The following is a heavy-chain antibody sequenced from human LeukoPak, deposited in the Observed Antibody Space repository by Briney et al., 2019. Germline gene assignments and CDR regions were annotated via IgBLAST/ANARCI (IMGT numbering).Heavy chain of an antibody. CDR1: GFTFSSYW. CDR2: INSDGSST. CDR3: AKGLTGDPHDAFDI. D-gene: IGHD7-27*01. V-gene: IGHV3-74*01. Sequence: PGGSLRLSCAASGFTFSSYWMHWVRQAPGKGLVWVSRINSDGSSTSYADSVKGRFTISRDNAKNTLYLQMNSLRAEDTAVYYCAKGLTGDPHDAFDIWGQGTMVTVSS. J-gene: IGHJ3*02.